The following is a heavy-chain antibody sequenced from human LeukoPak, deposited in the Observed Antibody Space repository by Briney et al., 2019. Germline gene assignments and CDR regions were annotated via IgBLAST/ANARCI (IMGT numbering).Heavy chain of an antibody. CDR2: INPNSGGT. J-gene: IGHJ4*02. Sequence: GASVKVSCKASGYTFTGYYMHWVRQAPGQGLEWMGRINPNSGGTNYAQKFQGRVTMTRDTSISTAYMELSRLRSDDTAVYYCARGDYRSGSYYNGCPPPGYWGQGTLVTVSS. CDR3: ARGDYRSGSYYNGCPPPGY. CDR1: GYTFTGYY. D-gene: IGHD3-10*01. V-gene: IGHV1-2*06.